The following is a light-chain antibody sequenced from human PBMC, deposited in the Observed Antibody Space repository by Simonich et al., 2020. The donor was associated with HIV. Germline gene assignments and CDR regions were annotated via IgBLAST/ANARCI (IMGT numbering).Light chain of an antibody. J-gene: IGKJ5*01. V-gene: IGKV4-1*01. CDR2: WAS. CDR1: QSVLYSSNNKNY. Sequence: DIVMTQSPDSLAVSLGERATINCKSSQSVLYSSNNKNYLAWYQQKPGQSPKLLIYWASTREAGGPDRFSGSGSGTDFTLTISSLQAEDVAVYYCQQYYSTPITFGQGTRLGIK. CDR3: QQYYSTPIT.